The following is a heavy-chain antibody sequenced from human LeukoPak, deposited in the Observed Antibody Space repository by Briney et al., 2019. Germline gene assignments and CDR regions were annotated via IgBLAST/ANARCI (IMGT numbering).Heavy chain of an antibody. CDR1: GFTFSSYS. CDR3: ARDSLYYDFWSGYDY. D-gene: IGHD3-3*01. Sequence: PGGSLRLSCAASGFTFSSYSMNWVRQAPGKGLEWVSYISSSSSTIYYADSVKGRFTISRDNAKNSLYLQMNSLRAEDTAVYYCARDSLYYDFWSGYDYWGQGTLVTVSS. V-gene: IGHV3-48*01. CDR2: ISSSSSTI. J-gene: IGHJ4*02.